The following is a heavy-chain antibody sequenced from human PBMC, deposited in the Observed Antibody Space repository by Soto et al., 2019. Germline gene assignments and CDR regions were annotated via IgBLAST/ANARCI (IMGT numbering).Heavy chain of an antibody. CDR3: ARHVGYGDYSYYYYGMDV. CDR1: GYSFTSYW. V-gene: IGHV5-51*01. D-gene: IGHD4-17*01. CDR2: IYPGDSDT. J-gene: IGHJ6*02. Sequence: GESLKISCKGSGYSFTSYWIAWVRQMPGKGLEWMGIIYPGDSDTRYSPSFQGQVTTSVDKSIRTAYLQWSSLKASDTAMYYCARHVGYGDYSYYYYGMDVWGQGTTVTVSS.